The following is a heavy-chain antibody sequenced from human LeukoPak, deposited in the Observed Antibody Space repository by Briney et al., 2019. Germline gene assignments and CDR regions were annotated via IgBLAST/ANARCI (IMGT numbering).Heavy chain of an antibody. Sequence: SETLSLTCTVSGGSISSYYWSWIRQPPGKGLEWIGYIYYSGSTNYNPSLKSRVTISVDTSKNQFSLKLSSVTAADTALYYCARVRAGITIFGVANPYFDYWGQGTLVTVSS. J-gene: IGHJ4*02. CDR1: GGSISSYY. CDR2: IYYSGST. D-gene: IGHD3-3*01. V-gene: IGHV4-59*01. CDR3: ARVRAGITIFGVANPYFDY.